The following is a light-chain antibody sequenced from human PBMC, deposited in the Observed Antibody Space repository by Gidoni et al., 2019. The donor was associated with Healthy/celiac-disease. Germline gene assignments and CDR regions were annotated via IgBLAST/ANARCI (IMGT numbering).Light chain of an antibody. Sequence: DIQLTQSPPSLSASVGDRVTITCRASQSINSYLNWYQQKPGKAPKLLIYAASSLQSGVPSRFSGSGSGTDFTLTISSLQPEDFATYYCQQSYSTPGYTFGQGTKLEIK. V-gene: IGKV1-39*01. CDR2: AAS. CDR1: QSINSY. J-gene: IGKJ2*01. CDR3: QQSYSTPGYT.